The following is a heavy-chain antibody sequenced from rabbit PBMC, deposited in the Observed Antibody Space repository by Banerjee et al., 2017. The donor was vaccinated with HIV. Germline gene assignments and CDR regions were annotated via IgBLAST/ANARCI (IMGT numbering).Heavy chain of an antibody. CDR2: IDPIFGGT. CDR3: VRDQAGDADFGPYYLNL. CDR1: GFDFSRFG. Sequence: QEQLVESGGGLVQPGGSLTLSCKASGFDFSRFGVSWVRQAPGKGLEWIGYIDPIFGGTYYASWVNGRFTISSHNAQNTLFLQLNSLTVADTATYFCVRDQAGDADFGPYYLNLWGPGTLVTVS. V-gene: IGHV1S47*01. D-gene: IGHD6-1*01. J-gene: IGHJ4*01.